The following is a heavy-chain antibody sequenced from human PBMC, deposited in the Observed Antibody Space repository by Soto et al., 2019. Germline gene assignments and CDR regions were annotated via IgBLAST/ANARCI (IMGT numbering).Heavy chain of an antibody. D-gene: IGHD6-6*01. Sequence: EVQLLESGGGLVQPGESLRLSCAASGFTFSSYAMSWVRQAPGKGLEWVSVISGSDDSTYYADSVKGRFTISRDNSKNTLYLQMNRLGAEDTAVYYCAKRSSSSTFDYWGQGTLVTVSS. CDR3: AKRSSSSTFDY. V-gene: IGHV3-23*01. CDR1: GFTFSSYA. CDR2: ISGSDDST. J-gene: IGHJ4*02.